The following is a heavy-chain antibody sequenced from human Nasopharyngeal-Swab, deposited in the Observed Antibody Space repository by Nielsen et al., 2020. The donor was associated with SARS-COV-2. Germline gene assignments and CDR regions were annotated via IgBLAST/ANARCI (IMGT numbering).Heavy chain of an antibody. Sequence: WVRQAPGQGLEWMGCMNPGSGFKDYAQNFQGRVTMTWNTSTSTAYMEISSLRSEDTAVYYCARWEKGDYWGQGTLVTVSS. V-gene: IGHV1-8*01. D-gene: IGHD1-26*01. CDR2: MNPGSGFK. CDR3: ARWEKGDY. J-gene: IGHJ4*02.